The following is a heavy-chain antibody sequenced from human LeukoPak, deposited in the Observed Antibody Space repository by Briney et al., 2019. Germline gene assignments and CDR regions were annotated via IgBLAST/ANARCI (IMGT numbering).Heavy chain of an antibody. CDR3: ARAGRYCSGGSCYQDYFDY. V-gene: IGHV4-34*01. CDR1: GGSFSGYY. D-gene: IGHD2-15*01. J-gene: IGHJ4*02. Sequence: SETLSLTCAVYGGSFSGYYWSWIRQPPGKGLEWIGEINHSGSTNYNPSLKSRVTISVDTSKNQFSLKLSSVTAADTAVYYCARAGRYCSGGSCYQDYFDYWGQGTLVTVSS. CDR2: INHSGST.